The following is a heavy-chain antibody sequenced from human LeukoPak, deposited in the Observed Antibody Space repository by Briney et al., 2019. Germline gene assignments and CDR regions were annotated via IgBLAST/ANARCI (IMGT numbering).Heavy chain of an antibody. CDR2: IYSGGST. CDR3: ARDRGLCSSCLGAFDI. CDR1: GFTVSSNY. V-gene: IGHV3-66*01. Sequence: GGSLRLSCAASGFTVSSNYMSWVRQAPGKGLEWVSVIYSGGSTYYADSVKGRFTISRDNAKNSLYLQMNSLRAEDTAVYYCARDRGLCSSCLGAFDIWGQGTMVTVSS. D-gene: IGHD2-2*01. J-gene: IGHJ3*02.